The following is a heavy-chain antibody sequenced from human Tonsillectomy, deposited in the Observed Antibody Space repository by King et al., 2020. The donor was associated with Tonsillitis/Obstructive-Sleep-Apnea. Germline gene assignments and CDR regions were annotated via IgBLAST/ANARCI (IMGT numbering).Heavy chain of an antibody. D-gene: IGHD2-15*01. CDR2: INPNSGGT. V-gene: IGHV1-2*02. J-gene: IGHJ5*02. CDR1: GYTFIGYY. Sequence: VQLVESGAEVKKPGASVKVSCKASGYTFIGYYMHWVRQAPGQGLEWMGWINPNSGGTNYAQKFQGRVTMTRDTSISTVYMELSRLRFDDTAGYYCAREKVVVAATNYWFDPWGQGTLVTVSS. CDR3: AREKVVVAATNYWFDP.